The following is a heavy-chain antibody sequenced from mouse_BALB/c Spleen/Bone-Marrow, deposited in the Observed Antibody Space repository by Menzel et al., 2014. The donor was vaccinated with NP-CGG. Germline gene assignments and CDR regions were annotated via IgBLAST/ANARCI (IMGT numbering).Heavy chain of an antibody. V-gene: IGHV5-12*01. Sequence: EVQRVESGGGLVQPGGSLKLSCAPSGFTFSDYYMYWVRQTPEKRLEWVAYISNGGGSTYYPDTVKGRFTISRDNAKNTLYLQMSRLKSEDTAMYYCARPLYDGYYVAYWGQGTLVTVSA. CDR2: ISNGGGST. CDR1: GFTFSDYY. D-gene: IGHD2-3*01. J-gene: IGHJ3*01. CDR3: ARPLYDGYYVAY.